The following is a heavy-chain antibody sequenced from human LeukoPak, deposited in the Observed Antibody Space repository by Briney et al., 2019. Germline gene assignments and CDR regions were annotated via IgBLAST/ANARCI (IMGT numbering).Heavy chain of an antibody. Sequence: ASVKVSCKASGYTFTSYYMHWVRQAPRQGLEWMGIINPSGGSTSYAQKFQGRVTMTRDTSTSTVYMELSSLRSEDTAVYYCARGLVTIFGGDYYYMDVWGKGTTVTVSS. CDR1: GYTFTSYY. CDR2: INPSGGST. CDR3: ARGLVTIFGGDYYYMDV. D-gene: IGHD3-3*01. V-gene: IGHV1-46*01. J-gene: IGHJ6*03.